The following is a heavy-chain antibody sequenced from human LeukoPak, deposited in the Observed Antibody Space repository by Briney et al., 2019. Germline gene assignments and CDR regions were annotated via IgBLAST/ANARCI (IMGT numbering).Heavy chain of an antibody. D-gene: IGHD3-16*01. Sequence: GGSLRLSCAASGFPFSGYGMHWVRQAPGKGLEWVALISYEGSNTYYGDSVKGRFTISRDNSQSTLYLEMNSLRPEDTGVYFCAKDKLMVTFGASVADYGMDVWGQGTTVTVSS. V-gene: IGHV3-30*18. J-gene: IGHJ6*02. CDR1: GFPFSGYG. CDR3: AKDKLMVTFGASVADYGMDV. CDR2: ISYEGSNT.